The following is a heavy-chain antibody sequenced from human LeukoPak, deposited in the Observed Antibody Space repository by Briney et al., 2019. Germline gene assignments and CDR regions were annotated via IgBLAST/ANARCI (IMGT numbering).Heavy chain of an antibody. J-gene: IGHJ4*02. D-gene: IGHD2-2*01. CDR2: ARSKTGGETT. Sequence: GGSLRLSCAGSGFTFTDAWLSWVRQAPGKGLDWIGLARSKTGGETTDYAAPVKGRFIISRDDSRHTLYLQMNSLRAEDTAVYYCATVGYCSSTSCLSEDYWGQGTLVTVSS. V-gene: IGHV3-15*01. CDR1: GFTFTDAW. CDR3: ATVGYCSSTSCLSEDY.